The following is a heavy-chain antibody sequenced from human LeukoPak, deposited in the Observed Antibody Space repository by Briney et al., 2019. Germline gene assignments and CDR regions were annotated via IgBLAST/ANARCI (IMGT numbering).Heavy chain of an antibody. CDR2: IIPILGIA. D-gene: IGHD3-3*01. J-gene: IGHJ4*02. V-gene: IGHV1-69*04. CDR1: GGTFSSYA. CDR3: ASVGGYYYGSLDY. Sequence: ASVKVSCKASGGTFSSYAISWVRQAPGQGLEWVGRIIPILGIANYAQKFQGRVTITADKSTSTAYMELSSLRSEDTAVYHCASVGGYYYGSLDYWGQGTLVTVSS.